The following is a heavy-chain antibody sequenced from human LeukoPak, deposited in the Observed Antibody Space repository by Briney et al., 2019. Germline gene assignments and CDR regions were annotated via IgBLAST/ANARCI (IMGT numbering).Heavy chain of an antibody. CDR1: GGTFSSYA. Sequence: SVKVSCKASGGTFSSYAISWVRQAPGQGLEWMGSIIPIFGTANYAQKFQGRVTITADKSTSTAYMELSSLRSEDTAVYYCARDMFGIAARPGDYWGQGTLVTVSS. V-gene: IGHV1-69*06. CDR3: ARDMFGIAARPGDY. D-gene: IGHD6-6*01. J-gene: IGHJ4*02. CDR2: IIPIFGTA.